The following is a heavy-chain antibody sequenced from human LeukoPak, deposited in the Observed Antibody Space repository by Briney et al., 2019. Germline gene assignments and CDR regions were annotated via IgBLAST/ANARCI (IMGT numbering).Heavy chain of an antibody. J-gene: IGHJ4*02. D-gene: IGHD3-10*01. CDR3: ARGVPGGLDY. CDR2: IGSAGDT. Sequence: GGSLRLSCAASGFTFSNYDMHWVRQATGKGLEWVSGIGSAGDTNYPGSVKGRFTISRENAKHSLYLQMDSLRAGDTAVYYCARGVPGGLDYWGQGTLVTVSS. V-gene: IGHV3-13*04. CDR1: GFTFSNYD.